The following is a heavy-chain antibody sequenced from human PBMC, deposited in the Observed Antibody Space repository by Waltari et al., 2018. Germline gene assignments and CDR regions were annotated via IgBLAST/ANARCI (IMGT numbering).Heavy chain of an antibody. Sequence: EVQLVEAGGDIVQPGGSLRLSCVASGFSFRAHWMPWVRQVPGKGLVWVSRINVDGSSISYSDSVKGRFTISRDNTKNTLYLQLNSLRAEDTAVYYCARKGGRGYTYGPFYYDSWGQGTLVTVSS. D-gene: IGHD5-18*01. CDR3: ARKGGRGYTYGPFYYDS. CDR1: GFSFRAHW. CDR2: INVDGSSI. V-gene: IGHV3-74*01. J-gene: IGHJ4*02.